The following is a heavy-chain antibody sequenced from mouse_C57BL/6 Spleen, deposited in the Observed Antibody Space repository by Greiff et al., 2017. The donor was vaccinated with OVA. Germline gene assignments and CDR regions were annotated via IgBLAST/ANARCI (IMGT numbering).Heavy chain of an antibody. Sequence: QVQLKESGAELVRPGTSVKVSCKASGYAFTNYLIEWVKQRPGQGLEWIGVINPGSGGTNYNEKFKGKATLTADKSSSTAYMQLSRLTSEDSAVYFCARETDYDGPYAMDYWGQGTSVTVSS. J-gene: IGHJ4*01. CDR2: INPGSGGT. V-gene: IGHV1-54*01. CDR1: GYAFTNYL. D-gene: IGHD2-4*01. CDR3: ARETDYDGPYAMDY.